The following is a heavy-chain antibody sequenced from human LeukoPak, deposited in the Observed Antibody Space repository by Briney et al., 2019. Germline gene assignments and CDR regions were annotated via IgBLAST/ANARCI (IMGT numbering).Heavy chain of an antibody. CDR2: ISGSGDST. V-gene: IGHV3-23*01. D-gene: IGHD2-8*01. J-gene: IGHJ3*02. CDR1: GFTFITSG. Sequence: PGGSLRLSCAGSGFTFITSGMNWVRQAPGKGLEWVSAISGSGDSTYYVDSVKGRFTISRDNSKNTLYLQMNSLRAEDTAVYYCAKSDAIVLMGAFDIWGQGTMVTVSS. CDR3: AKSDAIVLMGAFDI.